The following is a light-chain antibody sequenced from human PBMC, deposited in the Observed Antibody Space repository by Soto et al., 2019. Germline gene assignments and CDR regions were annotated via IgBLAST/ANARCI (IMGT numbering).Light chain of an antibody. J-gene: IGKJ3*01. CDR3: QKYDSAPYT. Sequence: DIQMTQSPSSLSASVGDRVTITCRASQGISNYLAWYQQKPGKVPKLLIYAASTFQSGVASRFSGSGSGTDFTLTISMVQAEDVANYYCQKYDSAPYTFGPGTKVDIK. CDR2: AAS. CDR1: QGISNY. V-gene: IGKV1-27*01.